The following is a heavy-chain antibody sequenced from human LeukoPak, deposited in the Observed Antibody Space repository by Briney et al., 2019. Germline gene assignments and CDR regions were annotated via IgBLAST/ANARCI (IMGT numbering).Heavy chain of an antibody. CDR1: GGSISSYY. V-gene: IGHV4-59*08. CDR3: ARHSHYYGSGSLIDY. D-gene: IGHD3-10*01. CDR2: IYYSGST. J-gene: IGHJ4*02. Sequence: KPSETLSLTCTVSGGSISSYYWSWIRQPPGKGLEGIGYIYYSGSTNYNPSLKSRVTISVDTSKNQFSLKLSSVTAADTAVYYCARHSHYYGSGSLIDYWGQGTLVTVSS.